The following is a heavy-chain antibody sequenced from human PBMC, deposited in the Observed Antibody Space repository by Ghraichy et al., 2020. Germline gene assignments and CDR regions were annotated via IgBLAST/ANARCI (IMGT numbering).Heavy chain of an antibody. J-gene: IGHJ6*02. D-gene: IGHD4-23*01. Sequence: SETLSLTCTVSGDSISTYYWSWIRQPPGKGLEWIGCIYHTGNTNYDPSVKSRVTISVDTSKNQFSLQLSSVTAADTAGYYCARTQTPYTLYYGMDVWGQGTTVTISS. V-gene: IGHV4-4*09. CDR3: ARTQTPYTLYYGMDV. CDR1: GDSISTYY. CDR2: IYHTGNT.